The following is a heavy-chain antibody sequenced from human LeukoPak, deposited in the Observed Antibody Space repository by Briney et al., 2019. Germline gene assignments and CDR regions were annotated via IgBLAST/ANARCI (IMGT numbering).Heavy chain of an antibody. CDR1: GYTFTSYY. V-gene: IGHV1-46*01. CDR3: ARDLLYCSSTSCYDFDY. D-gene: IGHD2-2*01. CDR2: INPSGGST. Sequence: ASVKVSCKASGYTFTSYYMHWVRQAPGQGLEWMGIINPSGGSTSYAQKFQGRVTMTTDTSTSTAYMELRSLRSDDTAVYYCARDLLYCSSTSCYDFDYWGQGTLVTVSS. J-gene: IGHJ4*02.